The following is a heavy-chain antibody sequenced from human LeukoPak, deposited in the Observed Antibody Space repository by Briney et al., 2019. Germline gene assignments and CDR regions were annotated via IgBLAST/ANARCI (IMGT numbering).Heavy chain of an antibody. CDR2: IYYSVST. D-gene: IGHD3-3*01. CDR1: VGSLSSYY. Sequence: PSETLSLTCTVSVGSLSSYYWGWIRQPPPEGRGWIGDIYYSVSTNYNPPLTSLDTISVDTSKNQVSLKLSSVAAADTAVYYCARGFGEYYFDYWGQGTLVTVSS. J-gene: IGHJ4*02. V-gene: IGHV4-59*01. CDR3: ARGFGEYYFDY.